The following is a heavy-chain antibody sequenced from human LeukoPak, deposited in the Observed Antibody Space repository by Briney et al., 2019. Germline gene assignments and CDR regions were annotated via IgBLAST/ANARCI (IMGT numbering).Heavy chain of an antibody. V-gene: IGHV4-34*01. D-gene: IGHD1-26*01. CDR1: GGSFSGYY. J-gene: IGHJ4*02. Sequence: PSETLSLTCAVYGGSFSGYYWSWIRQPPGKGLEWIGEINHRGSTNYNPSLKSRVTISVDTSQNQFSLKLSSVTATDTAVYYCASWGATHRHFDYWGQGSLVTVSS. CDR3: ASWGATHRHFDY. CDR2: INHRGST.